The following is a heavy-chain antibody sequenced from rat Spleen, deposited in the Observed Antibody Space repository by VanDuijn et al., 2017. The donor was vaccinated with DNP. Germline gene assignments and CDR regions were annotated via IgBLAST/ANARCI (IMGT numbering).Heavy chain of an antibody. CDR1: GFTFSDYN. CDR3: ATELPGYRGMDA. Sequence: EVQLVESGGGLVQPGRSLKLSCAASGFTFSDYNMAWVRQAPKKGLEWVATISYDGSKTYYRDSVKGRFTISRDNAKSTLYLQMDSLWSEDTATYYCATELPGYRGMDAWGQGTSVTVSS. CDR2: ISYDGSKT. J-gene: IGHJ4*01. V-gene: IGHV5S10*01. D-gene: IGHD1-4*01.